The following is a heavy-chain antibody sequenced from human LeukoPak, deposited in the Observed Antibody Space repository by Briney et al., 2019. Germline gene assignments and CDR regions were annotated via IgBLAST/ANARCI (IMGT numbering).Heavy chain of an antibody. CDR2: IYYRGNI. J-gene: IGHJ2*01. D-gene: IGHD3-3*01. CDR1: GDSISSNY. Sequence: SETLSLTCTVSGDSISSNYCSWIRQPPGKGLEWIAYIYYRGNINYNPSLKRRATISLGTSKNQFSLKMNSVTAADTAVYYCARVRSSNYPWYIDLWGRGTLVTVSS. CDR3: ARVRSSNYPWYIDL. V-gene: IGHV4-59*01.